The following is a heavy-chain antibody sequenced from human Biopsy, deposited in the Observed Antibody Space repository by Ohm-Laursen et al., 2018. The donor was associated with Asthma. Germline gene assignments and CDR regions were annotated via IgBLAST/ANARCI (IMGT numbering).Heavy chain of an antibody. V-gene: IGHV1-69*01. CDR2: INSVFGTT. Sequence: SSVKVSCKSLGGTFNTYVIGWVRQAPGQGLEWMGGINSVFGTTTYPQKFQDRVTITADDSTSTVYMELSSLRSEDTAVYYCARKAGSCISKTCYSLDFWGQGTLATVSS. D-gene: IGHD2-2*01. CDR3: ARKAGSCISKTCYSLDF. CDR1: GGTFNTYV. J-gene: IGHJ4*02.